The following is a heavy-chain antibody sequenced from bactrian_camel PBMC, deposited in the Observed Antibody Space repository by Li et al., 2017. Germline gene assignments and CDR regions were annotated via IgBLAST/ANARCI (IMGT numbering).Heavy chain of an antibody. V-gene: IGHV3S53*01. J-gene: IGHJ4*01. Sequence: HVQLVESGGGSVRPGGSLKLSCAASGRTDRQYCMAWFRQGPGKDREGVANLNSDGSTTYSDSARGRFTISRGDTGNTLYLQMNSLKPEDTAMYYCAAGPNPPSSDDWYIPQHYDYWGQGTQVTVS. CDR2: LNSDGST. CDR3: AAGPNPPSSDDWYIPQHYDY. CDR1: GRTDRQYC. D-gene: IGHD6*01.